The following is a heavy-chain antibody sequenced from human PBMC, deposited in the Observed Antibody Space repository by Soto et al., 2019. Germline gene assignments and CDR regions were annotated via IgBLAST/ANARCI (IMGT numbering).Heavy chain of an antibody. J-gene: IGHJ3*02. Sequence: SETLSLTCTVSGGSISSGGYYWSWMRQHPGKGREGIGYIYYSGRTYYNPSRKSRVTISVDTHKNQFWLKLSSVTAAATAVYYCASFLAERYCSGGSCYSPGLDAFDIWGQGTMVTVSS. CDR1: GGSISSGGYY. CDR3: ASFLAERYCSGGSCYSPGLDAFDI. D-gene: IGHD2-15*01. CDR2: IYYSGRT. V-gene: IGHV4-31*03.